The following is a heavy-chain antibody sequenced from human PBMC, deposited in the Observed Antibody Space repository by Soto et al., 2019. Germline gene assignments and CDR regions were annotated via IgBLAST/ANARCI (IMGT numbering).Heavy chain of an antibody. CDR1: GFTFGNYW. CDR2: IKGDGSAK. J-gene: IGHJ3*02. CDR3: ARDVSPGSSGYYLYAFDI. V-gene: IGHV3-7*05. D-gene: IGHD6-25*01. Sequence: EVQLVESGGGLVQPGGSLRLSCAASGFTFGNYWMTWVRQAPGKGLEWGANIKGDGSAKSYLDSVRGRFTVSRDNAENSLLLQMNILRAEDTALYYCARDVSPGSSGYYLYAFDIWGQGTMVTVS.